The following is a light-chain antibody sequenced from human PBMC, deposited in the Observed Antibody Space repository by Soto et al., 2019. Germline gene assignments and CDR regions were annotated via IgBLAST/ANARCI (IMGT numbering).Light chain of an antibody. CDR1: QTVRTNY. Sequence: EIVLTQSPGTLSLSPGERATLSCRASQTVRTNYLAWFQHKPGQAPKLLIYAASSRATGIPDRFRGSGSGTDFTLTINRLEPEDFAVYFCQQYSDSPLTFGGGTKVEIK. V-gene: IGKV3-20*01. CDR2: AAS. J-gene: IGKJ4*01. CDR3: QQYSDSPLT.